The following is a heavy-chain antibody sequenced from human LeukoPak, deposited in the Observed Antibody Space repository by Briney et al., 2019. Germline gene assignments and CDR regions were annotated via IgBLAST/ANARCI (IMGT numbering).Heavy chain of an antibody. Sequence: SVKVSCKASGGTFSSYAISWVRQAPGQGLEWMGRIIPILGIANYAQKFQGRVTMTRNTSISTAYMELSSLRSEDTAVYYCARGLGRLYGDYDFDYWGQGTLVTVSS. J-gene: IGHJ4*02. V-gene: IGHV1-69*04. CDR1: GGTFSSYA. CDR3: ARGLGRLYGDYDFDY. D-gene: IGHD4-17*01. CDR2: IIPILGIA.